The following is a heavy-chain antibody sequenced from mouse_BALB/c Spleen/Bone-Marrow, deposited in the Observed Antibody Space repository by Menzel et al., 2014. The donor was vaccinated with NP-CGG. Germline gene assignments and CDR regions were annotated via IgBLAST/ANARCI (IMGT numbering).Heavy chain of an antibody. V-gene: IGHV1-9*01. J-gene: IGHJ4*01. Sequence: VPLVESGAELMKPGASMRISCKATGYTFNNYWIEWIKQRPGHGLEWIGEILPGSVSANFNGGFKSKASFTADTSSYTASMQLSSRTSEDSAVYYWARKGSYGMDYWGQGPSVSVSS. CDR1: GYTFNNYW. CDR2: ILPGSVSA. CDR3: ARKGSYGMDY.